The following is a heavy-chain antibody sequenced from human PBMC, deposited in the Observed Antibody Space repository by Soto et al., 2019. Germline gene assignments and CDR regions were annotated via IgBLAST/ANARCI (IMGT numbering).Heavy chain of an antibody. CDR1: GFTFSSYG. CDR3: ARVMYCSGGSCYHLDY. Sequence: GGSLRLSCAASGFTFSSYGMHWVRQAPGKGLEWVAVISYDGSNKYYADSVKGRFTISRDNSKNTLYLQMNSLRAEDTAVYYCARVMYCSGGSCYHLDYWGQGILVTVSS. J-gene: IGHJ4*02. D-gene: IGHD2-15*01. CDR2: ISYDGSNK. V-gene: IGHV3-30*03.